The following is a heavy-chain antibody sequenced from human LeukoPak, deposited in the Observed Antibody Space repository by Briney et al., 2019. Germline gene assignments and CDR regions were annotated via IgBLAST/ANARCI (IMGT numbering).Heavy chain of an antibody. Sequence: GGSLRLSCAASGFTFSSYEMNWVRQAPGKGLEWVSYISSSGSTIYYADSVKGRFTISRDNAKNSLYLQMNSLRAEDTAVYYCARLERELLGYYYYMDGWGKGTTVTVS. CDR2: ISSSGSTI. CDR1: GFTFSSYE. D-gene: IGHD1-1*01. V-gene: IGHV3-48*03. CDR3: ARLERELLGYYYYMDG. J-gene: IGHJ6*03.